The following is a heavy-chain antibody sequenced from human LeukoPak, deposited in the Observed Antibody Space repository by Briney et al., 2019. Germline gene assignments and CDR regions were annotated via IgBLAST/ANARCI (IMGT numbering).Heavy chain of an antibody. D-gene: IGHD3-10*01. CDR3: AKDFYGSGSFYTVAFDI. CDR1: GFTFSSYA. V-gene: IGHV3-23*01. CDR2: ISGSGGST. Sequence: GGSLRLSCAASGFTFSSYAMSWVRQAPGKGLEWVSAISGSGGSTYYADSVKGRFTISRDNSKNTLYLQMNSLRVEDTAVYYCAKDFYGSGSFYTVAFDIWGQGAMVIVSS. J-gene: IGHJ3*02.